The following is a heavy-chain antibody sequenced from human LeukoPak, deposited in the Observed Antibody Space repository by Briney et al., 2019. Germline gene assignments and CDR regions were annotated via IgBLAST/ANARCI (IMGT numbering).Heavy chain of an antibody. CDR2: INSDGSST. D-gene: IGHD3-9*01. J-gene: IGHJ4*02. CDR1: GFTFSSYW. V-gene: IGHV3-74*01. CDR3: ARDPYDILTGPQENFDY. Sequence: GGSLRLSCAASGFTFSSYWMSWVRQAPGKGLVWVSRINSDGSSTSYADSVKGRFTISRDNAKNTLYLQMNSLRAEDTAVYYCARDPYDILTGPQENFDYWGQGTLVTVSS.